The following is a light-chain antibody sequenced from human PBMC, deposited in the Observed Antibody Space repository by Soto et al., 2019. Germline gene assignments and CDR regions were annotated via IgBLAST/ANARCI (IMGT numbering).Light chain of an antibody. V-gene: IGKV3-20*01. CDR1: QTVSGSY. J-gene: IGKJ1*01. CDR3: QQYVTSPWT. Sequence: EIVLTQSPGTLSLSPGERATLSCRASQTVSGSYLAWFQQKPGQAPRLLIYRASSRATGIPDRFSASGSGKDFTLTISRLEPEDFAVYYCQQYVTSPWTLGQGTKVEI. CDR2: RAS.